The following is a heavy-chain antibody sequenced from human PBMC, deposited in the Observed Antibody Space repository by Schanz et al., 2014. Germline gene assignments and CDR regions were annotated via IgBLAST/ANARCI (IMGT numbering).Heavy chain of an antibody. D-gene: IGHD3-9*01. Sequence: QVQLVQSGAEVKKPGSSVKVSCKASGGTFSSSTLTWVRQAPGQGLEWIGRIIPILDKTNYAQKFQGRVTMTADKSTSTVYMEVSGLRSEDTAVYYCAKVDRTRYYAMDVWGQGTPVTVSS. CDR1: GGTFSSST. V-gene: IGHV1-69*08. J-gene: IGHJ6*02. CDR2: IIPILDKT. CDR3: AKVDRTRYYAMDV.